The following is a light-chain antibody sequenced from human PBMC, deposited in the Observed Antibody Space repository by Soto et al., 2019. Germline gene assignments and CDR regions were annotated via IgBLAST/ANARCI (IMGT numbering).Light chain of an antibody. CDR2: SNN. J-gene: IGLJ2*01. V-gene: IGLV1-44*01. CDR1: SSNVGSNA. Sequence: QSVLTQPPSASGTPGQRVTISCSGSSSNVGSNAVYWYQQLPGTAPTPLIYSNNPRPSGVPDRLSGSKSGTSASLAISGLQSEDAADYYCAAWDVSLNDVVFGGGTKVTVL. CDR3: AAWDVSLNDVV.